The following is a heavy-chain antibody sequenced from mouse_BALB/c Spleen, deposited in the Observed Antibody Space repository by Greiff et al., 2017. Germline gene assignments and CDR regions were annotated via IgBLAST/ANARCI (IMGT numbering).Heavy chain of an antibody. Sequence: DVQLVESGPSLVKPSQTLSLTCSVTGDSITSGYWNWIRKFPGNKLEYMGYISYSGSTYYNPSLKSRISITRDTSKNQYYLQLNSVTTEDTATYYCARYYGNYRGAMDYWGQGTSVTVSS. J-gene: IGHJ4*01. CDR3: ARYYGNYRGAMDY. CDR1: GDSITSGY. CDR2: ISYSGST. D-gene: IGHD2-1*01. V-gene: IGHV3-8*02.